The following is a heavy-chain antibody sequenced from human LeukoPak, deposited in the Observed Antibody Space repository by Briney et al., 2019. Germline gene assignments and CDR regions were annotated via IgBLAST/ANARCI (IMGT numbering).Heavy chain of an antibody. CDR3: ARDFNPIHENYFDY. Sequence: GGSLRLSCAASGFTFSSYSMNWVRQAPGKGLEWVSSISSSSSYIYYADSVKGRFTISRDNAKNSLYLQMNSLRAEDTAVYYCARDFNPIHENYFDYWGQGTLVTVSS. CDR1: GFTFSSYS. V-gene: IGHV3-21*01. J-gene: IGHJ4*02. CDR2: ISSSSSYI.